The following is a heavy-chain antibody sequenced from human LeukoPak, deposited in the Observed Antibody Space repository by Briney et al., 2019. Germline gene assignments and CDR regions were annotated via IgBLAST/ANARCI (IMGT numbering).Heavy chain of an antibody. Sequence: GGSLRLSCAASGFILSNYRMNWVRQAPGKGLEWVSYISSSGNSREYADSVKGRFTLSRDNARDSLHLQMNSLRAEDTAVYYCAREVIRGPLSWGQGTLVTVSS. J-gene: IGHJ5*02. CDR1: GFILSNYR. V-gene: IGHV3-48*04. CDR3: AREVIRGPLS. CDR2: ISSSGNSR. D-gene: IGHD3-10*01.